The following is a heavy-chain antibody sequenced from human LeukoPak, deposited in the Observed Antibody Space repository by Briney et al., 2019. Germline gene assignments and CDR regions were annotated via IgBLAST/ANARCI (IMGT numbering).Heavy chain of an antibody. CDR1: GFTFSNAW. D-gene: IGHD5-18*01. CDR2: IKSKTGGGTT. Sequence: PGGSLRLSCAASGFTFSNAWMSWVRQAPGKGLEWVGRIKSKTGGGTTDYAAPVKGRFTISRDDSKNTLYLQMNSLKTEDTAVYYCTTEISDTAMVDYWGQGTLVTASS. V-gene: IGHV3-15*01. J-gene: IGHJ4*02. CDR3: TTEISDTAMVDY.